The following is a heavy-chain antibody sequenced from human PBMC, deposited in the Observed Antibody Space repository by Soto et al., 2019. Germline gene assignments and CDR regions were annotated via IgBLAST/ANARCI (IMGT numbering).Heavy chain of an antibody. V-gene: IGHV3-30*03. CDR2: ISYDGSNK. J-gene: IGHJ4*02. CDR3: VGGQFYYDY. CDR1: GFPFTSYG. D-gene: IGHD3-10*01. Sequence: QVQLVESGGGVVQPGRSLRLSFAASGFPFTSYGMHWVREGPGKGLEGLAVISYDGSNKFYADSVKGRFTISRDNSQNTLYLQMNSLRPEDTALYYCVGGQFYYDYRGPGTLVIVSS.